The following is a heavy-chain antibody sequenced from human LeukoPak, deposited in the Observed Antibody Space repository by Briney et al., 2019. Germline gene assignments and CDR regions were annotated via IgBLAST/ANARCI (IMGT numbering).Heavy chain of an antibody. V-gene: IGHV4-59*01. CDR2: IYYSGST. Sequence: LSETLSLTCTVSGGYISSYYWSWIRQPPGKGLEWIGYIYYSGSTNYNPSLKSRVTISVDTSKNQFSLKLSSVTAADTAVYYCARLQSLGDYGHWYFDLWGRGTLVTVSS. CDR1: GGYISSYY. CDR3: ARLQSLGDYGHWYFDL. J-gene: IGHJ2*01. D-gene: IGHD4-17*01.